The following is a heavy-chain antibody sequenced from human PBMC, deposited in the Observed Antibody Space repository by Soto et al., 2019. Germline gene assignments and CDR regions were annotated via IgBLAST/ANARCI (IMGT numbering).Heavy chain of an antibody. V-gene: IGHV2-5*02. CDR1: GFSLSASGLG. CDR2: VYWDDDK. Sequence: QITLKESGPTLVKPKQTLTLTCSFSGFSLSASGLGVAWIRQPPGKALEWLALVYWDDDKRYSPSLESRLTISKDTSYNQVVLTMTNMDTLDTATYYSSESQWIQLWAYFDLWGQGILVTVSS. D-gene: IGHD5-18*01. J-gene: IGHJ4*02. CDR3: SESQWIQLWAYFDL.